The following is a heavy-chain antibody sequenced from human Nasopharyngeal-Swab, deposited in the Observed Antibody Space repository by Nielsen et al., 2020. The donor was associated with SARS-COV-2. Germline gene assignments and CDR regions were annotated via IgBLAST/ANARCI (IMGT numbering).Heavy chain of an antibody. Sequence: GGSLRLSCAASGFTFSSYGMHWVRQAPGKGLEWVAVIPYDGSNKYYADSVKGRFTISRDNSKNTLYLQMNSLRAEDTAVYYCAKEGVVGATTGVVYWGQGTLVTVSS. D-gene: IGHD1-26*01. V-gene: IGHV3-30*18. CDR3: AKEGVVGATTGVVY. J-gene: IGHJ4*02. CDR1: GFTFSSYG. CDR2: IPYDGSNK.